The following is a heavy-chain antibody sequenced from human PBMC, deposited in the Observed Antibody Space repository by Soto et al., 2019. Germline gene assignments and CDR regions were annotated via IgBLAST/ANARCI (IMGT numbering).Heavy chain of an antibody. Sequence: GGFLRLSCAASGFTFSNAWMNWIRQAPGKGLEWVGRIKSKTDGGTTDYAAPVKGRFTISRDDSKNTLYLQMNSLKTEDTAVYYCTTVEAVAGHAMHIDYWGQGTLVTVSS. D-gene: IGHD6-19*01. V-gene: IGHV3-15*07. CDR1: GFTFSNAW. CDR3: TTVEAVAGHAMHIDY. CDR2: IKSKTDGGTT. J-gene: IGHJ4*02.